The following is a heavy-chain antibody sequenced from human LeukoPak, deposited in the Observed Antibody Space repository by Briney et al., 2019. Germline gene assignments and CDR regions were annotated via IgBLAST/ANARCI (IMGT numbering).Heavy chain of an antibody. Sequence: GGSLRLSCAASGFTFSSPVMSWVRQAPGKGLEWVSSITGSGGSTYYADSVKGRLSISRDNSKNTLYLQMNSLRAEDTAVYYCAKAENGLDYWGQGTLVTVSS. CDR3: AKAENGLDY. CDR1: GFTFSSPV. V-gene: IGHV3-23*01. J-gene: IGHJ4*02. CDR2: ITGSGGST. D-gene: IGHD2-8*01.